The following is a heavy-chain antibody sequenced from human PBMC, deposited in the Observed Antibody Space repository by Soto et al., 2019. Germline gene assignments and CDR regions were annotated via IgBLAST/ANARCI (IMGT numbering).Heavy chain of an antibody. V-gene: IGHV1-3*01. D-gene: IGHD5-18*01. Sequence: ASVKVSCKASGYTFTSYAMHWVRQAPGQRLEWMGWINSGNGNTKYSQKFQGRVTITRDTSASTAYMELSSLRSEDTAVYYCARSPGYSYGDYWGQGTLVTVSS. J-gene: IGHJ4*02. CDR2: INSGNGNT. CDR1: GYTFTSYA. CDR3: ARSPGYSYGDY.